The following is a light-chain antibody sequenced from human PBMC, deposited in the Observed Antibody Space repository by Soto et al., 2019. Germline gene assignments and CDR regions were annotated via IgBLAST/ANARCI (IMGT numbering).Light chain of an antibody. CDR3: SSYSFTTSLYV. CDR1: SSDIGAYNY. CDR2: DVN. Sequence: QSALTQPRSVSGSPGQSVAISCTGTSSDIGAYNYVSWYQRHPGKAPKVMIYDVNKRPSGVPDRFSGSKSGNTASLTISGLQAEDEADYYCSSYSFTTSLYVFGTVSQVTVL. V-gene: IGLV2-11*01. J-gene: IGLJ1*01.